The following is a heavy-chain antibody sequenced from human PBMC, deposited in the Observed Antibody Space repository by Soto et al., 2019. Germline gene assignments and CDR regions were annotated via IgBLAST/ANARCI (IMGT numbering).Heavy chain of an antibody. J-gene: IGHJ6*02. CDR3: AREAVVYYYGSGNYYGMDV. Sequence: QVQLVESGGGVVQPGRSLRLSCAASGFTFSSYGMHWVRQAPGKGLEWVAVIWYDGSNKYYADSVKGRFTIYRDNSKNPLYLQMNSRRAEDTAVYYCAREAVVYYYGSGNYYGMDVWGQGTTVTVSS. CDR1: GFTFSSYG. V-gene: IGHV3-33*01. CDR2: IWYDGSNK. D-gene: IGHD3-10*01.